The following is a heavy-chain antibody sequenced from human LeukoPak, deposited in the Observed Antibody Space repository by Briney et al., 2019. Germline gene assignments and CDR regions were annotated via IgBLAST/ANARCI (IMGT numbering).Heavy chain of an antibody. V-gene: IGHV3-23*01. CDR2: INTSGGTT. Sequence: GGSLRLSCAGSGFTFSNSDMSWVRQAPGKGLEWVATINTSGGTTYYADSVKGQFTISRDNSRNTLYLQMNSLRAEDTAVYYCAKVRYTYGCFYDFWGQGTLVTVSS. CDR3: AKVRYTYGCFYDF. CDR1: GFTFSNSD. J-gene: IGHJ4*02. D-gene: IGHD5-18*01.